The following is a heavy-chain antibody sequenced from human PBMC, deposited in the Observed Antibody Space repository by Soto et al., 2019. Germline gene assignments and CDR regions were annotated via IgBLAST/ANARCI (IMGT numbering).Heavy chain of an antibody. D-gene: IGHD3-3*01. Sequence: ASVKVSCKASGYTFTSYGISWVRQAPGQGLEWMGWISAYNGNTNYAQKLQGRVTMTTDTSTSTAYMELRSLRSDDTAVYYCARDLLRFLQWLPPVGYFDYWGQGTLVTVSS. V-gene: IGHV1-18*01. CDR2: ISAYNGNT. J-gene: IGHJ4*02. CDR3: ARDLLRFLQWLPPVGYFDY. CDR1: GYTFTSYG.